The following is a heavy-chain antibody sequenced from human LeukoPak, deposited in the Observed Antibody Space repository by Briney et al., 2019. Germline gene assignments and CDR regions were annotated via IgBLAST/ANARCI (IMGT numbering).Heavy chain of an antibody. CDR3: AKDLGDSSPLGTDY. V-gene: IGHV3-23*01. D-gene: IGHD3-22*01. CDR1: GFTFSNYA. CDR2: IRGSGSTT. J-gene: IGHJ4*02. Sequence: PGGSLRLSCAASGFTFSNYAMTWVRQAPGKGLEWVSGIRGSGSTTYHADSVKGRFTIPRDNSKNTLYLQMNSLRAEDTAVYYCAKDLGDSSPLGTDYWGQGTLVTVSS.